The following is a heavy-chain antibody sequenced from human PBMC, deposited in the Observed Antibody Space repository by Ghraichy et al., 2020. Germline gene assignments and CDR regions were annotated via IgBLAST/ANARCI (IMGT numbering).Heavy chain of an antibody. Sequence: GGSLRLSCAASGFTFSSSWMHWVRQAPGKGLVWVSRIKSDGSSINYADSVKGRFTISRDNAKNTLYLQMNSLRAEDTAVYYCARDRTTIDLWGRGTLVTVYS. CDR3: ARDRTTIDL. CDR1: GFTFSSSW. V-gene: IGHV3-74*01. CDR2: IKSDGSSI. J-gene: IGHJ2*01. D-gene: IGHD1-1*01.